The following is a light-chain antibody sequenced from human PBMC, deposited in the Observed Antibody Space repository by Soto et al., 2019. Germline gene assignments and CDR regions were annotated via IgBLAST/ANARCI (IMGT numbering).Light chain of an antibody. CDR2: SAS. J-gene: IGKJ5*01. V-gene: IGKV1-27*01. CDR3: QKFNTAPLT. Sequence: DIQMTQSPSSLSASVGDRVTITCRASQDISVYLAWYQQKPGKVPKLLIYSASTLQSGVPSRFSGSGSGTDFTLTISSLQPEDFATYFCQKFNTAPLTFGQGTRLEMK. CDR1: QDISVY.